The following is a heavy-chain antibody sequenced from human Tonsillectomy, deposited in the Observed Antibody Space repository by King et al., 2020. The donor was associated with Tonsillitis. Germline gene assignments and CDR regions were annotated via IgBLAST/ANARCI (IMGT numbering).Heavy chain of an antibody. CDR2: IYHSGNT. J-gene: IGHJ3*02. D-gene: IGHD2/OR15-2a*01. CDR1: DDSISRAYY. Sequence: QLQESGPGLVKSSETLSLTCSVSDDSISRAYYWGWIRQPPGKSLEWIGSIYHSGNTYYNPSLQSRVTISVDTSKNRLYVKLTSVTAADTAVYYCAQLSNTLPVDAFDIWGQGTVVTVSS. V-gene: IGHV4-38-2*02. CDR3: AQLSNTLPVDAFDI.